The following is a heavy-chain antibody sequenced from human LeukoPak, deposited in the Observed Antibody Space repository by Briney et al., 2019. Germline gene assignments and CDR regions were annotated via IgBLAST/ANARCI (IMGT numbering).Heavy chain of an antibody. J-gene: IGHJ4*02. CDR3: CYGDYDWGLDY. Sequence: GASVKVSFKASGYSFTGTFTGNYWHWVRQAPGQGREWMGWINPNSGGTNYAQKFQGRVTMTRDTSISTAYMELSRLRSDDTAVYYCCYGDYDWGLDYWGQGTLVTVSS. CDR2: INPNSGGT. V-gene: IGHV1-2*02. CDR1: GYSFTGTFTGNY. D-gene: IGHD4-17*01.